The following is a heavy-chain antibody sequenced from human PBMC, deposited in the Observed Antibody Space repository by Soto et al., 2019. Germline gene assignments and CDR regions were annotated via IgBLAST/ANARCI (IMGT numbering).Heavy chain of an antibody. CDR2: FDPEDGET. CDR1: GYTLTELS. CDR3: ATASLYYYDSSGPSYFDY. V-gene: IGHV1-24*01. D-gene: IGHD3-22*01. Sequence: ASVKVSCKVSGYTLTELSMHWVRQAPGKGLEWMGGFDPEDGETIYAQKFQGRVTMTEDTSTDTAYMELSSLRSEDTAVYYCATASLYYYDSSGPSYFDYWGQGTLVTVSS. J-gene: IGHJ4*02.